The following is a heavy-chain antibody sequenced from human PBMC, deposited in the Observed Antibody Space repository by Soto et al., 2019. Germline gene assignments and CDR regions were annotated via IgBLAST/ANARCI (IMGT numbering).Heavy chain of an antibody. CDR1: GFTFSSYA. Sequence: HPGGSLRLSCAASGFTFSSYAMSWVRQAPGKGLEWVSAISGSGGSTYYADSVKGRFTISRDNSKNTLYLQMNSLRAEDTAVYYCANEVTYYYAALDYWGQGTLVTVSS. CDR2: ISGSGGST. J-gene: IGHJ4*02. CDR3: ANEVTYYYAALDY. V-gene: IGHV3-23*01. D-gene: IGHD3-10*01.